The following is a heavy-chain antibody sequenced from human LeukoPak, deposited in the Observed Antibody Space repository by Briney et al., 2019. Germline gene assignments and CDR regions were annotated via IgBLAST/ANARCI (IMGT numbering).Heavy chain of an antibody. D-gene: IGHD6-13*01. J-gene: IGHJ5*02. CDR2: INPSGGST. CDR3: ARDSKVAAAGHGGWFDP. V-gene: IGHV1-18*01. Sequence: ASVKVSCKASGYTFTSYGISWVRQAPGQGLEWMGIINPSGGSTSYAQKLQGRVTMTTDTSTRKDYMELRSLRADDTAVYYCARDSKVAAAGHGGWFDPWGQGTLVTVSS. CDR1: GYTFTSYG.